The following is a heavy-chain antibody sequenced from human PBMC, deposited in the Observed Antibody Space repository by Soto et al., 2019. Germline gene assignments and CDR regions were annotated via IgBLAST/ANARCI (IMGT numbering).Heavy chain of an antibody. D-gene: IGHD3-9*01. J-gene: IGHJ4*02. Sequence: EVQLLESGGDLVQPGGSLRLSCAASGFTFTSYAMSWIRQAPGKGLEWVSAITGGGDNTYYADSVKGRFTISRDNSKNTLYLQMNSLRAEHTAFYYCTQDGGSRDWLTVNWGQGTLVTVCS. CDR2: ITGGGDNT. CDR3: TQDGGSRDWLTVN. V-gene: IGHV3-23*01. CDR1: GFTFTSYA.